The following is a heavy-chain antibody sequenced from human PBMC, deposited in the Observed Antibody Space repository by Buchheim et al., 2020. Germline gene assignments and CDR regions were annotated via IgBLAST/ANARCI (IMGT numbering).Heavy chain of an antibody. CDR3: ARDRDYGDYWARFPIEDP. Sequence: EVQLVESGGGLVQPGGSLRLSCAASGFTFSSYWMHWVRQAPGKGLVWVSSINSDGSSTSYADSVKGRFTISRDNAKNTLYLQMNSLRAEDTAVYYCARDRDYGDYWARFPIEDPWGQGTL. CDR2: INSDGSST. CDR1: GFTFSSYW. J-gene: IGHJ5*02. D-gene: IGHD4-17*01. V-gene: IGHV3-74*01.